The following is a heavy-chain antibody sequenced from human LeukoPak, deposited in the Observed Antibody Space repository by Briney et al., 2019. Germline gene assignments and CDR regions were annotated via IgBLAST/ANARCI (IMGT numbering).Heavy chain of an antibody. Sequence: SETLSLTCTVSGGSISSYYWSWIRQPPGKGLEWIGYIYYGGSTNYNPSLKSRVTISVDTSKNQFSLKLSSVTAADTAVYYCARASKWELIDYWGQGTLVTVSS. V-gene: IGHV4-59*01. CDR1: GGSISSYY. CDR2: IYYGGST. J-gene: IGHJ4*02. D-gene: IGHD1-26*01. CDR3: ARASKWELIDY.